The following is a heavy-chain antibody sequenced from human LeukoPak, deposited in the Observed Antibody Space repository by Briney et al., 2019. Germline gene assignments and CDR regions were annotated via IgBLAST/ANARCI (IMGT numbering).Heavy chain of an antibody. Sequence: PRGSLRLSCAASGFTFSSYWTSWVRQAPGKGLEWVANIKQDGSENYYVDSVKGRFTISRDNAKNSLYLQMNSLRAEDTAVYYCARDPIGGYWGQGTLVTVSS. CDR2: IKQDGSEN. CDR1: GFTFSSYW. CDR3: ARDPIGGY. V-gene: IGHV3-7*01. J-gene: IGHJ4*02.